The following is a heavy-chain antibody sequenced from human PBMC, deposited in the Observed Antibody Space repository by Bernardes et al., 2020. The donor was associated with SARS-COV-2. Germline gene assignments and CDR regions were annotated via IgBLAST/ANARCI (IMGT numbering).Heavy chain of an antibody. CDR2: INPNSGGT. Sequence: ASVKVSCKASGYTFTGYYMHWVRQAPGQGLEWMGWINPNSGGTNYAQKFQGRVTMTRDTSISTAYMELSRLRSDDTAVYYCARGGLGYCSGGSCSKRVYYYYGMDVWGQGTTVTVSS. CDR1: GYTFTGYY. D-gene: IGHD2-15*01. V-gene: IGHV1-2*02. J-gene: IGHJ6*02. CDR3: ARGGLGYCSGGSCSKRVYYYYGMDV.